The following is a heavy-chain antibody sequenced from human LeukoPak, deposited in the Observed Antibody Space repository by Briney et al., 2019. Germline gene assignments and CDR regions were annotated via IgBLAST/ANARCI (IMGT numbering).Heavy chain of an antibody. J-gene: IGHJ3*02. Sequence: SETLSLXCAVSGYSISSGYYWGWIRQPPGKGLEWIGSIYHSGSTYYNPSLKSRVTISVDTSKNQFSLKLSSVTAADTAVYYCASGVPAALPGAFDIWGQGTMVTVSS. D-gene: IGHD2-2*01. CDR1: GYSISSGYY. CDR2: IYHSGST. CDR3: ASGVPAALPGAFDI. V-gene: IGHV4-38-2*01.